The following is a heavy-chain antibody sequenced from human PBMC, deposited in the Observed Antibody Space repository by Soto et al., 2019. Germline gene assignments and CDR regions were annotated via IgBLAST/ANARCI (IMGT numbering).Heavy chain of an antibody. Sequence: ASVKVSCKASGGTSSSYTISWVRQAPGQGLEWMGGIVPIFGMKNYAQKFQGRLTITADTSTSTAYMELSSLRSEDTALYYCSTRGGQEQPFVDYWGQGPLVTVSS. J-gene: IGHJ4*02. V-gene: IGHV1-69*10. D-gene: IGHD6-13*01. CDR1: GGTSSSYT. CDR3: STRGGQEQPFVDY. CDR2: IVPIFGMK.